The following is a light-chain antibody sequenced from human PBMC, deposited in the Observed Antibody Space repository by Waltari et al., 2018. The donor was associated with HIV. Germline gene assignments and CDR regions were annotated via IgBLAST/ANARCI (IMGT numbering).Light chain of an antibody. J-gene: IGLJ2*01. Sequence: QAAPTQPASASGSPGQSIPFSCTGTSRNVGRYNLVLWFQQPPGRAPKVMIYEVSKRPSGVSNRFSGSKSGTSASLAISGLRSEDEADYYCAAWDGSHVVFGGGTKLTVL. CDR3: AAWDGSHVV. V-gene: IGLV2-14*02. CDR2: EVS. CDR1: SRNVGRYNL.